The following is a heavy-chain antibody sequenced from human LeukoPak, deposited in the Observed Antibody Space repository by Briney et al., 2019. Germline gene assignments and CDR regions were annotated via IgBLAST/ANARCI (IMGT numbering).Heavy chain of an antibody. V-gene: IGHV3-48*02. Sequence: GGSLRLSCAVSGFTFSSYSMNWVRQAPGKGLEWVSYISSRSGTKYYADSVKGRFTISRDNAKNSLYLQMNSLRDEDTAVHYCARDCGSCYSIYFDYWGQGTLVTVSS. J-gene: IGHJ4*02. CDR3: ARDCGSCYSIYFDY. D-gene: IGHD2-15*01. CDR1: GFTFSSYS. CDR2: ISSRSGTK.